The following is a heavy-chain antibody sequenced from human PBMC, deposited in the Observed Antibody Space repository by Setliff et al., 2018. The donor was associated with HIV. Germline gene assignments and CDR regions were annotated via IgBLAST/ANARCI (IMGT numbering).Heavy chain of an antibody. CDR1: GFNFKNAW. CDR3: ITNDGDYSLFDY. V-gene: IGHV3-15*01. Sequence: GGSLRLSCEASGFNFKNAWMSWVRQAPGKGPEWVGRIRTKAAGGTVDYAASMKGRFTISRDDSENTLFLQMNSLKVEDSAVYYCITNDGDYSLFDYWGQGTQVTVS. J-gene: IGHJ4*02. CDR2: IRTKAAGGTV. D-gene: IGHD4-17*01.